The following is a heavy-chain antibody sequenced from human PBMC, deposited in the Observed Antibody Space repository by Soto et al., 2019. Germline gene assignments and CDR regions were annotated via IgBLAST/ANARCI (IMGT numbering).Heavy chain of an antibody. CDR2: ICSDGSNK. J-gene: IGHJ6*02. D-gene: IGHD3-10*01. CDR1: GFTFSSYS. V-gene: IGHV3-33*01. Sequence: GGSLRLSCAASGFTFSSYSMHWVRQAPGKGLEWVSVICSDGSNKYYADSVKGRFTISRDNSKNTLYLQMHSLRAEDTAVYSCASDQLLWVGELYDYYYYYGMDVWGQGTTVTVSS. CDR3: ASDQLLWVGELYDYYYYYGMDV.